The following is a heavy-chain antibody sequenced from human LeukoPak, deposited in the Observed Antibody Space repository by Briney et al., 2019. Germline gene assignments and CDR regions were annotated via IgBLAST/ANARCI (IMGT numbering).Heavy chain of an antibody. J-gene: IGHJ4*02. CDR2: IQPDGTAK. CDR3: ARTFWDKSNGYDYYFDY. CDR1: GFTFGSHW. V-gene: IGHV3-7*01. Sequence: GGSLRLSCAASGFTFGSHWMTWVRQAPGMGLEWVANIQPDGTAKEFVGSVKGRFTISRDNSKNTLYLQMNSLRAEDTAVYYCARTFWDKSNGYDYYFDYWGQGSLVTVSS. D-gene: IGHD5-12*01.